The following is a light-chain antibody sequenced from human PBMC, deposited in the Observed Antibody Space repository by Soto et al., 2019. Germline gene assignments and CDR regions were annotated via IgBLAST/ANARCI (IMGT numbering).Light chain of an antibody. J-gene: IGKJ1*01. CDR3: QQRSKCRT. CDR1: QSVSSY. Sequence: EIVLTQSPATLSLSPGERATLSCRASQSVSSYLAWYQQKPGQAPRLLIYDASKRATGIPARFSGSGVGTDYTLTISSLAPEDFAVYYWQQRSKCRTFGQGTKVEIK. CDR2: DAS. V-gene: IGKV3-11*01.